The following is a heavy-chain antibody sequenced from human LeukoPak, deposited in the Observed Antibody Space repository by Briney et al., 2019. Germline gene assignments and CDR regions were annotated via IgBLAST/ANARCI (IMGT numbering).Heavy chain of an antibody. Sequence: GGSLRLSCAASGFTVSNIYMSWVRQAPGTGLEWVSIIHSGGITHYADSVKGRFTISRDNSKNTVYLQMNSLRAEDTAVYYCVRDRGIASTGGYGMDVWGQGTTVTVSS. CDR3: VRDRGIASTGGYGMDV. CDR1: GFTVSNIY. J-gene: IGHJ6*02. D-gene: IGHD6-13*01. V-gene: IGHV3-53*01. CDR2: IHSGGIT.